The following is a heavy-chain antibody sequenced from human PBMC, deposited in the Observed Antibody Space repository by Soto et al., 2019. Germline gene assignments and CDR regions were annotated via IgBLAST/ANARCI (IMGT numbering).Heavy chain of an antibody. Sequence: QPGGSLRLSCAASGFTLTVYAMTWVRQTPGKGLEWVSGISGSRTYYADSVKGRFTISRDISKNTLYLQMNSLRAEDTAVYYCARDLTNFDYWGQGTLVTVSS. CDR1: GFTLTVYA. CDR2: ISGSRT. V-gene: IGHV3-23*01. D-gene: IGHD1-1*01. J-gene: IGHJ4*02. CDR3: ARDLTNFDY.